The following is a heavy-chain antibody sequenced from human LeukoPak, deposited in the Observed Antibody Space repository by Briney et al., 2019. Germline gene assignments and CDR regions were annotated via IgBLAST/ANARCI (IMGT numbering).Heavy chain of an antibody. D-gene: IGHD3-22*01. CDR3: ARGIHDSSGYYFPHAFDI. V-gene: IGHV1-69*05. Sequence: GSSVKVSCKASGGTFSSYAISWVRQAPGQGLEWMGGIIPIFGTANYAQRFQGRVTITTDESTSTAYMELSSLRSEDTAVYYCARGIHDSSGYYFPHAFDIWGQGTMVTVSS. CDR1: GGTFSSYA. J-gene: IGHJ3*02. CDR2: IIPIFGTA.